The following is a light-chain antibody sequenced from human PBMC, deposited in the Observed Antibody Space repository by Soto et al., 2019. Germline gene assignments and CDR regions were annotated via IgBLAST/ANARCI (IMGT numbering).Light chain of an antibody. Sequence: EIVLTQSPATLSLSPGERAALSYRASQSVRTFLAWYQHKPGQAPRLLIYDASNRATGIPARFSGSGSGTDFTLTISSLEPEDFAVYYCQQRSNCWTFGQGTKVEIK. CDR3: QQRSNCWT. J-gene: IGKJ1*01. CDR1: QSVRTF. V-gene: IGKV3-11*01. CDR2: DAS.